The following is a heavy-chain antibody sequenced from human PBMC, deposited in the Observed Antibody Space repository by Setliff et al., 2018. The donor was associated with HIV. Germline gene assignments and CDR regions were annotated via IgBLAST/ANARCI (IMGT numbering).Heavy chain of an antibody. V-gene: IGHV4-39*07. Sequence: SETLSLTCTVSGGSISSSSYYWGWIRQPPGKGLEWIGSIYYSGSTYYNPSLKSRVTISVDTSKNQFSLKLSSVTAADTAVHYCASVYSSSSRPYFDYWGQGTLVTVSS. CDR2: IYYSGST. J-gene: IGHJ4*02. CDR3: ASVYSSSSRPYFDY. CDR1: GGSISSSSYY. D-gene: IGHD6-6*01.